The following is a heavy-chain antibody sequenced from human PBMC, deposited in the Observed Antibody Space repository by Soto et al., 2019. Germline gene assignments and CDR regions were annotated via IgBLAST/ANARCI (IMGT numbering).Heavy chain of an antibody. D-gene: IGHD4-4*01. CDR3: ARHSAVTTGFAWFDP. Sequence: SETLSLTCTVSGGSISSSSYYWGWIRQPPGKGLEWIGSIYYSGSTYYNPSLKSRVTISVDTSKNQFSLKLSSVTAADTAVYYCARHSAVTTGFAWFDPWGQGTLVTVSS. V-gene: IGHV4-39*01. J-gene: IGHJ5*02. CDR1: GGSISSSSYY. CDR2: IYYSGST.